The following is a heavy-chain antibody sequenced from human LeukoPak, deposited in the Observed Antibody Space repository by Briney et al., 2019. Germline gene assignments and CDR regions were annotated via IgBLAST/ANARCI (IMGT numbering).Heavy chain of an antibody. J-gene: IGHJ6*04. V-gene: IGHV1-69-2*01. CDR1: GYTFTDYY. D-gene: IGHD2-2*01. Sequence: ASVKVSCKVSGYTFTDYYMHWLQQAPGKGLEWMGLVDPEDGETIYAEKFQGRVTITADTSTDTASMEPSSLRSEDTAVYYCATGARRVVVPAAIIRMDVWGKGTTVTVPS. CDR2: VDPEDGET. CDR3: ATGARRVVVPAAIIRMDV.